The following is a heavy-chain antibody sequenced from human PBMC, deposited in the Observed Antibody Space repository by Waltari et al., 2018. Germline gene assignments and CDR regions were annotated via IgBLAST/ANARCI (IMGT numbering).Heavy chain of an antibody. V-gene: IGHV4-31*03. J-gene: IGHJ3*02. D-gene: IGHD3-9*01. CDR1: GGSISRGGYY. CDR2: IYYSGST. Sequence: PSQTLSLTCTVSGGSISRGGYYWSWIRQHPGKGLEWIGYIYYSGSTYYNPSLKSRVTISVDTSKNQFSLKLSSVTAADTAVYYCARCPYYDILTGSFPGRDAFDIWGQGTMVTVSS. CDR3: ARCPYYDILTGSFPGRDAFDI.